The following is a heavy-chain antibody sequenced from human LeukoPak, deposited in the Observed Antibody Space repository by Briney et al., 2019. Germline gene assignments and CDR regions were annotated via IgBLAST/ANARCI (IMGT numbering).Heavy chain of an antibody. CDR3: ARQGVNFYDSKVDV. V-gene: IGHV4-59*08. CDR1: GGSISSYY. D-gene: IGHD3-22*01. Sequence: PSETLSLTCTVSGGSISSYYWSWIRQPAGKGLEWIGYIYYSGSTNYKTSLKSRVTISVDTSKNQFSLKLSSVTAADTAVYYCARQGVNFYDSKVDVWGQGTTVTVSS. J-gene: IGHJ6*02. CDR2: IYYSGST.